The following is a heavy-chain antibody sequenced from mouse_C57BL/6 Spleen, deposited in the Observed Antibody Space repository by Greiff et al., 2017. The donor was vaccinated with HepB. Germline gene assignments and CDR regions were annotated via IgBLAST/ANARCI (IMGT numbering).Heavy chain of an antibody. J-gene: IGHJ2*01. CDR3: ARDKDSSGYKYYFDY. CDR2: SSDGGSYT. V-gene: IGHV5-4*01. CDR1: GFTFSSYA. Sequence: DVMLVESGGGLVKPGGSLKLSCAASGFTFSSYAMSWVRQTPEKRLEWVATSSDGGSYTYYPDNVKGRFTISRDNAKNNLYLQMSHLKSEDTAMYYCARDKDSSGYKYYFDYWGQGTTLTVSS. D-gene: IGHD3-2*02.